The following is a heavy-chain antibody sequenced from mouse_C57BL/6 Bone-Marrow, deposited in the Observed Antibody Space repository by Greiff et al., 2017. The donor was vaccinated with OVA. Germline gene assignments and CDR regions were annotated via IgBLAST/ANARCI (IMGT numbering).Heavy chain of an antibody. D-gene: IGHD1-1*01. J-gene: IGHJ1*03. CDR1: GFTFSDYY. V-gene: IGHV5-12*01. Sequence: DVQLVESGGGLVQPGGSLKLSCAASGFTFSDYYMYWVRQTPEKRLEWVAYISNGGGSTYYPDTVKGRFTISRDNAKNTLYLQMSRLKSEDTAMYYCARHYYYGSPWYFDVWGTGTTVTVSS. CDR3: ARHYYYGSPWYFDV. CDR2: ISNGGGST.